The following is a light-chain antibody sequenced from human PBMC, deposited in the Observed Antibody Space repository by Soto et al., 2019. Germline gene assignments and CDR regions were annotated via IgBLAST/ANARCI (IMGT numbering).Light chain of an antibody. V-gene: IGKV1-8*01. J-gene: IGKJ1*01. CDR3: HQYYSYPRT. Sequence: AIRMTQSPSSLSASTGDRVTITCRASQGISSYLAWYQQKPGKAPKLLIYAASTLQSGVPSRFSGSGSGTDFTLTISCLQPEDFATYYCHQYYSYPRTFGQGTKVEIK. CDR1: QGISSY. CDR2: AAS.